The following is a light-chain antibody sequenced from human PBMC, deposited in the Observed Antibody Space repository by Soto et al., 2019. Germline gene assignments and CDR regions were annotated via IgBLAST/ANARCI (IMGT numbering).Light chain of an antibody. CDR3: QVRTEWPPFMYS. J-gene: IGKJ2*01. CDR2: DTS. V-gene: IGKV3-11*01. Sequence: EIVLTHSPATLSLSPGERATLSCRASQSVDTFLAWYQQKPGRTPRLLIYDTSNRATGIPPRFSGSGSGTDFPLTISRLEPEDFAVYYCQVRTEWPPFMYSFGQGTKLEVK. CDR1: QSVDTF.